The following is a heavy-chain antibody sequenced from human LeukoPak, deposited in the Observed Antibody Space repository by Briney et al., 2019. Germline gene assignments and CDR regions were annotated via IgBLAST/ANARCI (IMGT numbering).Heavy chain of an antibody. V-gene: IGHV1-2*02. CDR2: IHPNSGGT. Sequence: APVKVSCKASGYTSTGYYMHWVRQAPGQGLEWMGWIHPNSGGTNYAQKFQGRVAMTRDTSISTAYMELSSLRSDDTAVYYCARLAAVPGWGQGTLVTVSS. J-gene: IGHJ1*01. D-gene: IGHD6-19*01. CDR3: ARLAAVPG. CDR1: GYTSTGYY.